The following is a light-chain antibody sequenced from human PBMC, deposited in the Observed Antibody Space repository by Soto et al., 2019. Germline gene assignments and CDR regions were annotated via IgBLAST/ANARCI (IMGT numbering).Light chain of an antibody. CDR2: EDN. J-gene: IGLJ1*01. CDR3: QSYDSSNYV. Sequence: NFMLTQPHSVSESPGKTVTISCTRSSGSIASNYVQWYRQRPGSAPTTVIYEDNQRPSGVPDRFSGSIDSSSNSASLTISGLKTEDEADYYCQSYDSSNYVFGTGTKLTVL. CDR1: SGSIASNY. V-gene: IGLV6-57*03.